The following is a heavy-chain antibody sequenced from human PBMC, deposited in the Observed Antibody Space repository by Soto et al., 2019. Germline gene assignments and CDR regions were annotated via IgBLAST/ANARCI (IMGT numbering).Heavy chain of an antibody. D-gene: IGHD5-12*01. Sequence: SETLSLTCAVYGGSFSGYYWSWIRQPPGKGLEWIGEINHSGSTNYNPSLKSRVTISVDTSKNQFSLKLSSVTAADTAVYYCARRGYSGYEFDPWGQGTLVTVSS. CDR3: ARRGYSGYEFDP. J-gene: IGHJ5*02. V-gene: IGHV4-34*01. CDR1: GGSFSGYY. CDR2: INHSGST.